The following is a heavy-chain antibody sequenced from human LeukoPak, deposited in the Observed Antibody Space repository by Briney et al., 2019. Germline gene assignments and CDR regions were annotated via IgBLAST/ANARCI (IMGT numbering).Heavy chain of an antibody. CDR1: GGSINSYY. CDR2: IFCSGSITYS. CDR3: AALVGPTKAIDY. Sequence: SETLSLTCTVSGGSINSYYWSWIRQPPGKGLEWIGYIFCSGSITYSKYNPSLKSRVTISVDTSKNQFSLRLTSVTAADTAVYYCAALVGPTKAIDYWGQGTLVTVSS. J-gene: IGHJ4*02. D-gene: IGHD1-26*01. V-gene: IGHV4-59*01.